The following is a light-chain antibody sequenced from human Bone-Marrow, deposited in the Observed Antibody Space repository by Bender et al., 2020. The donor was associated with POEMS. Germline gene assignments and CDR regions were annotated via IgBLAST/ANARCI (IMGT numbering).Light chain of an antibody. J-gene: IGLJ3*02. CDR1: RSNIGNNA. Sequence: QSVLTQPPSASGTPGQRVSISCSGGRSNIGNNAVNWYQQLPGTAPKLLIYSDHRRPSGVPGRFSGSKSGTSASLTISGLQSEDELDYYCCSYAGSSTWVFGGGTKLTVL. CDR2: SDH. CDR3: CSYAGSSTWV. V-gene: IGLV1-44*01.